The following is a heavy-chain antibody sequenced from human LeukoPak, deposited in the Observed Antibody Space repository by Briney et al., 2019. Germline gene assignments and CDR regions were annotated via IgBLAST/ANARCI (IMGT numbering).Heavy chain of an antibody. V-gene: IGHV1-18*01. Sequence: ASVKVSCKASGYTFTSYGISWVRQAPGQGLEWMGWVSAYDGNTNYAQKLQGRLTMTTDRSTSTAYMELRSLRSDDTAMYYCARSFARDSDILTGYYIGGYWGQGTLVTVSS. CDR3: ARSFARDSDILTGYYIGGY. CDR1: GYTFTSYG. J-gene: IGHJ4*02. CDR2: VSAYDGNT. D-gene: IGHD3-9*01.